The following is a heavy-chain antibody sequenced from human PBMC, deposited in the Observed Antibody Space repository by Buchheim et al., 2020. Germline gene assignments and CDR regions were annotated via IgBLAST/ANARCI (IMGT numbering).Heavy chain of an antibody. CDR1: GGPISSYY. CDR2: IHYSGRT. Sequence: QVQLQESGPGLVKPSEPLSLTGTASGGPISSYYWSWIRQPPGKGLEWLGYIHYSGRTNYNPSLKSRVPISVDTSKNQFSPKLSSVTAADTAVYYCAREDYYDSGGYYCGGTFDYWGQGTL. CDR3: AREDYYDSGGYYCGGTFDY. D-gene: IGHD3-22*01. V-gene: IGHV4-59*01. J-gene: IGHJ4*02.